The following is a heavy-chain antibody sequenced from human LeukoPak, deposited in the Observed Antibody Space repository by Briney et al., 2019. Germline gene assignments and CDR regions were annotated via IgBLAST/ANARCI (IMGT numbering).Heavy chain of an antibody. Sequence: SETLSLTCTVSGGSISSSSYYWGWICQPPGKGLEWIGSIYYSGSTYYNPSLKSRVTISVDTSKNQFSLKLSSVTAADTAVYYCARLLNAVYASDYWGQGALVTVSS. CDR3: ARLLNAVYASDY. CDR2: IYYSGST. J-gene: IGHJ4*02. V-gene: IGHV4-39*01. D-gene: IGHD2-8*01. CDR1: GGSISSSSYY.